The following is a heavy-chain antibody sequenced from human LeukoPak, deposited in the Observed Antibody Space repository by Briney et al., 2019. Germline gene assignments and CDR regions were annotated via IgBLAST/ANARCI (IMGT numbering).Heavy chain of an antibody. CDR1: GFTFSTYW. CDR2: IKEDGSEK. Sequence: PGGSLRLSCAASGFTFSTYWMTWVRQAPGKGLEWVANIKEDGSEKHYVDSVKGRFTISRDNARNSLCLQMNSLRAEDTALYYCAREVTMVRGVDYYYYMDVWGKGTTVTVSS. CDR3: AREVTMVRGVDYYYYMDV. D-gene: IGHD3-10*01. J-gene: IGHJ6*03. V-gene: IGHV3-7*01.